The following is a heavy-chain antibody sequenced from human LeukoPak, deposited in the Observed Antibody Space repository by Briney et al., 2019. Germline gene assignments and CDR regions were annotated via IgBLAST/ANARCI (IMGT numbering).Heavy chain of an antibody. CDR1: GGSINSGSYY. CDR2: IYNSGSA. J-gene: IGHJ3*02. Sequence: SETLSLTCTVSGGSINSGSYYWGWIRQAPGKGLEWIGSIYNSGSAYFNTSLKSRVTISVDTSKNQFSLKLSSVTAADTAVYYCARGGSSGWKDAFDIWGQGTMVIVSS. V-gene: IGHV4-39*07. CDR3: ARGGSSGWKDAFDI. D-gene: IGHD6-19*01.